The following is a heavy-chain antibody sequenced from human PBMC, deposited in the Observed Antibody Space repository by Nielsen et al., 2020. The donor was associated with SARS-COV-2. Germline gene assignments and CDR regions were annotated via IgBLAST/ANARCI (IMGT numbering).Heavy chain of an antibody. V-gene: IGHV1-2*02. Sequence: WVRQAPGQGLEWMGWFNPNSGGTNYAQKFQGRVTMTRDTSISTAYMELSRLRSDDTAVYYCASSTRVLDYGGNSFDYWGQGTLVTVSS. CDR2: FNPNSGGT. D-gene: IGHD4-23*01. J-gene: IGHJ4*02. CDR3: ASSTRVLDYGGNSFDY.